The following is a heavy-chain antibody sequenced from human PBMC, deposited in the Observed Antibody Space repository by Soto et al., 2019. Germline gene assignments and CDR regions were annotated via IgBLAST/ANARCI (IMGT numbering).Heavy chain of an antibody. CDR1: GYSFTSYW. Sequence: PGVSLKVSCKGSGYSFTSYWISWVRQMPGKGLEWMGRIDPSDSYTNYSPSFQGHVTISADKSISTAYLQWSSLKASDTAMYYCARLRTDYYDSSGYPVWDYWGQGTLVTV. CDR2: IDPSDSYT. J-gene: IGHJ4*02. V-gene: IGHV5-10-1*01. D-gene: IGHD3-22*01. CDR3: ARLRTDYYDSSGYPVWDY.